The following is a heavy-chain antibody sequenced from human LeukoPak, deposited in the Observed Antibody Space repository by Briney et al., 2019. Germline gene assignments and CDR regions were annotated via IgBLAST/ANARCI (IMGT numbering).Heavy chain of an antibody. Sequence: SETLSLTCTVSGYSISSGYYWGWIRQPPGKGLEWIGSIYHSGSTYYNPSLKSRVTISVDTSKNQFSLKLSSVTAADTAVYYCAGRLYSYGYYYMDVWGKGTTVTVSS. V-gene: IGHV4-38-2*02. J-gene: IGHJ6*03. D-gene: IGHD5-18*01. CDR1: GYSISSGYY. CDR3: AGRLYSYGYYYMDV. CDR2: IYHSGST.